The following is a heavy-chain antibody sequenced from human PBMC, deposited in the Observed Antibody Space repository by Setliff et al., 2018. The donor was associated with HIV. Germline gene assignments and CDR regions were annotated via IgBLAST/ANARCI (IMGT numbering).Heavy chain of an antibody. J-gene: IGHJ5*02. CDR1: GGSFSGYY. CDR2: IDYSGST. CDR3: ARAHAPIVVVVAATVGWFDP. V-gene: IGHV4-34*01. D-gene: IGHD2-15*01. Sequence: NPSETLSLTCAVYGGSFSGYYWSWIRQPPGKGLEWIGSIDYSGSTYYNPSLKSRVTISVDTSKNQFSLKLSSVTAADTAVYYCARAHAPIVVVVAATVGWFDPWGQGTLVTVSS.